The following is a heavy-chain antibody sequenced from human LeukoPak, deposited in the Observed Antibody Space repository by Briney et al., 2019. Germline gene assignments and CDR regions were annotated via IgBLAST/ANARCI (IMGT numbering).Heavy chain of an antibody. Sequence: ASVTVSCKASGGTFSSYAISWVRQAPGQGLEWMGGIIPILGTANYAQKFQGRVTITADESTSTAYMELSSLRSEDTAVYYCARGGTTVLIPVYFDYWGQGTLVTVSS. CDR3: ARGGTTVLIPVYFDY. CDR2: IIPILGTA. V-gene: IGHV1-69*01. CDR1: GGTFSSYA. J-gene: IGHJ4*02. D-gene: IGHD4-23*01.